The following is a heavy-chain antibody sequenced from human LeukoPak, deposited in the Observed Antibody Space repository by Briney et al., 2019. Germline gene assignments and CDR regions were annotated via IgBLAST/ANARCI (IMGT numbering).Heavy chain of an antibody. CDR3: AKDFYPLGNYVIYFDY. CDR2: ISGSAIST. J-gene: IGHJ4*02. D-gene: IGHD1-7*01. Sequence: GGSLRLSCAAFGFTFGSYAMSWVRQAPGKGLEWVSTISGSAISTYYADSVKGRFTTSRDNSKNTLYLQMNSLRPEDTAVYYCAKDFYPLGNYVIYFDYWGQGTLVTVSS. V-gene: IGHV3-23*01. CDR1: GFTFGSYA.